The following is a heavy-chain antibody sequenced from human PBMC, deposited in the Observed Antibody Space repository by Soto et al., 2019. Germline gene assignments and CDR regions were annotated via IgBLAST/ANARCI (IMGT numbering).Heavy chain of an antibody. J-gene: IGHJ4*02. CDR1: GGSFSGYY. CDR2: INHSGST. D-gene: IGHD6-6*01. Sequence: SETLSLTCAVYGGSFSGYYWSWIRQPPGKGLEWIGEINHSGSTNYNPSLKSRVTISVDTSKNQFSLKLSSVTAADTAVYYCARGRRVAARGGLDYWGRGTLVTVTS. CDR3: ARGRRVAARGGLDY. V-gene: IGHV4-34*01.